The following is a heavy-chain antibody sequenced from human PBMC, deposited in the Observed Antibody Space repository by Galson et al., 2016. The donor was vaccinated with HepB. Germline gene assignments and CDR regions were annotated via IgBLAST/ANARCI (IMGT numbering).Heavy chain of an antibody. D-gene: IGHD7-27*01. CDR2: TSWNSDRL. J-gene: IGHJ3*01. Sequence: SLRRSCAASGGKFDEEGMHGGTQAKSKGLEWVSGTSWNSDRLGYAHKVKGRFTISRDNAKNSLYLQMNSLRAVDTALYYCANGIGLTGMSGRFMDVWGQGTMVTLSS. CDR3: ANGIGLTGMSGRFMDV. V-gene: IGHV3-9*01. CDR1: GGKFDEEG.